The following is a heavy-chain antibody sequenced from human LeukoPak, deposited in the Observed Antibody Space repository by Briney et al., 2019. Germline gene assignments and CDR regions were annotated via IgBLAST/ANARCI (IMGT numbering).Heavy chain of an antibody. CDR2: IRYDGSNK. CDR3: AKGHGGGDYYYYYYMDV. J-gene: IGHJ6*03. CDR1: GFTFSSYA. V-gene: IGHV3-30*02. Sequence: GGSLRLSCAASGFTFSSYAMHWVRQAPGKGLEWVAFIRYDGSNKYYADSVKGRFTISRDNSKNTLYLQMNSLRAEDTAVYYCAKGHGGGDYYYYYYMDVWGKGTTVTISS.